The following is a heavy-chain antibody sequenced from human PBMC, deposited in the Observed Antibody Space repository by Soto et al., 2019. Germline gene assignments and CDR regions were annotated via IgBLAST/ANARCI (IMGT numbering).Heavy chain of an antibody. J-gene: IGHJ3*02. Sequence: QVLLVQSGAEMKKPGSSVRVSCKASGGSFSTSSINWVRQAPGQRPEWMANILPIFGTADYAQKFQGRLTXPXXXSXXTAYMELRSLFSEDTAVYYCARGHAFGGNSDAYDIWGQGTVVTVSS. CDR3: ARGHAFGGNSDAYDI. V-gene: IGHV1-69*15. CDR1: GGSFSTSS. D-gene: IGHD2-21*01. CDR2: ILPIFGTA.